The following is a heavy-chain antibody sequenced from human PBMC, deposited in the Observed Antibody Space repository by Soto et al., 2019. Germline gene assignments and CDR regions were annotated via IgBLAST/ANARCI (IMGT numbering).Heavy chain of an antibody. Sequence: LSLTCTVSGGSISSGGYYWSWIRQHPGKGLEWIGYIYYSGSTYYNPSLKSRVTISVDTSKNQFSLKLSSVTAADTAVYYCARDQIVVPAAIPGGWFDPWGQGTLVTVSS. CDR2: IYYSGST. CDR1: GGSISSGGYY. V-gene: IGHV4-31*03. CDR3: ARDQIVVPAAIPGGWFDP. J-gene: IGHJ5*02. D-gene: IGHD2-2*02.